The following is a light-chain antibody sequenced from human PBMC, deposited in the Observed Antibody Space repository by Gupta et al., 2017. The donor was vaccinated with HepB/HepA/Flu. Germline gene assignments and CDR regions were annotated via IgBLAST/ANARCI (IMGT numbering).Light chain of an antibody. Sequence: DLKMTQSPSYLSASVVDGVTFACPASQGIGKYFAWYQQKPGKAPKLLICDVYTWQTGVPSRFSGNRSGTDYTLNIASLQPEDVATYYCLQSKILPLTFGQGTRLDIK. J-gene: IGKJ5*01. CDR2: DVY. CDR3: LQSKILPLT. V-gene: IGKV1-12*01. CDR1: QGIGKY.